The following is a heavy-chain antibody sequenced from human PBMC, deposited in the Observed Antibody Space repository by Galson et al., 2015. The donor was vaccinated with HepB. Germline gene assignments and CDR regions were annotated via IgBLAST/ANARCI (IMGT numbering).Heavy chain of an antibody. V-gene: IGHV3-74*01. CDR1: GFTFSRNW. CDR2: IHSDGTST. J-gene: IGHJ4*02. D-gene: IGHD6-25*01. Sequence: SLRLSCAASGFTFSRNWMHWVRQGPGKGLVWVARIHSDGTSTIYADSVKGRFTISRDNAKSTLYLQMNSLRAEDTAMYYCVRGSLAAATLFDFWGQGTLVTVSS. CDR3: VRGSLAAATLFDF.